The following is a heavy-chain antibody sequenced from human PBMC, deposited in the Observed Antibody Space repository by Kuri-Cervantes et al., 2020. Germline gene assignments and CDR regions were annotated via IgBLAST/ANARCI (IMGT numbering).Heavy chain of an antibody. CDR2: ISSSSSYI. CDR3: ARGGILGYCSGGSCYSPDY. D-gene: IGHD2-15*01. V-gene: IGHV3-21*01. J-gene: IGHJ4*02. CDR1: GFTFSSYA. Sequence: GGSLRLSCAASGFTFSSYAMSWVRQAPGKGLEWVSSISSSSSYIYYADSVKGRFTISRDNAKNSLYLQMNSLRAEDTAVYYCARGGILGYCSGGSCYSPDYWGQGTLVTVSS.